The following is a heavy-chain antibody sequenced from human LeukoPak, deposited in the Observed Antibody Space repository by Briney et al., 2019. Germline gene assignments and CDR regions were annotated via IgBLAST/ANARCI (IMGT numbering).Heavy chain of an antibody. CDR2: IYPGDSET. CDR3: ARLGGPYYFYYYMDV. D-gene: IGHD3-10*01. J-gene: IGHJ6*03. Sequence: GESLKISCQASGYNFLTYWIGWVRQMPGKGLEWMGIIYPGDSETRYSPSFQGQVTISADQSISTAYLQWRSLKASDTAMYYCARLGGPYYFYYYMDVWGEGTTVTVSS. V-gene: IGHV5-51*01. CDR1: GYNFLTYW.